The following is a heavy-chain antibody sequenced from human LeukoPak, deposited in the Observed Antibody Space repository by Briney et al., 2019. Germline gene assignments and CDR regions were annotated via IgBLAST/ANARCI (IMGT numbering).Heavy chain of an antibody. CDR3: ARDRGGSYALAFDI. D-gene: IGHD1-26*01. V-gene: IGHV4-39*07. J-gene: IGHJ3*02. CDR2: IYYSGST. CDR1: GGSISSSSYY. Sequence: SSETLSLTCTVSGGSISSSSYYWGWIRQPPGKGLEWTGSIYYSGSTYYNPSLKSRVSISVDTSKNQFSLKLSSVTAADTAVYYCARDRGGSYALAFDIWGQGTMVTVSS.